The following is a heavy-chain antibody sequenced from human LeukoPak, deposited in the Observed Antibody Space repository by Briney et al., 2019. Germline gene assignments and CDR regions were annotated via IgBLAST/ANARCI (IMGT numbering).Heavy chain of an antibody. V-gene: IGHV3-11*05. CDR1: GFTFSDHY. CDR2: ISSSSAYT. CDR3: ARDSTTLAAAGTWGY. Sequence: SGGSLRPSCAASGFTFSDHYMSWVRQAPGKGLEWVSYISSSSAYTDYADSVKGRFTISRDNAKNSLYLQMNSLRAEDTAVYYCARDSTTLAAAGTWGYWGQGTLVTVSS. J-gene: IGHJ4*02. D-gene: IGHD6-13*01.